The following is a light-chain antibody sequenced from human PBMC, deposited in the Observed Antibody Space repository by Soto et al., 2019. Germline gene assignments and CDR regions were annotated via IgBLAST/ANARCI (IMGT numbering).Light chain of an antibody. J-gene: IGLJ2*01. Sequence: QSMLTQPPSVSATPGQRVTISCSGGSSNIGINTVNWYQQLPGTAPKILIYRTNQRPSGVPDRFSGSRSGTSASLAIGGLQSEDEATYHCAAWDDSLNGPVFGGGTKLTVL. CDR3: AAWDDSLNGPV. V-gene: IGLV1-44*01. CDR2: RTN. CDR1: SSNIGINT.